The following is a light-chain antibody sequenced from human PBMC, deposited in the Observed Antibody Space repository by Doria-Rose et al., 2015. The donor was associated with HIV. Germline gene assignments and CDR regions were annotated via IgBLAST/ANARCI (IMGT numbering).Light chain of an antibody. Sequence: TQSPDSLAVSLGERATINCKSSQTILYSSNNKNYLAWYQHRPGQPPKLLIYWASSQASGVPDRFSGGGSGTDFTLTISSLQAEDVALYYCQQYYNTPNTFGQGTKLEMK. CDR1: QTILYSSNNKNY. CDR2: WAS. V-gene: IGKV4-1*01. CDR3: QQYYNTPNT. J-gene: IGKJ2*01.